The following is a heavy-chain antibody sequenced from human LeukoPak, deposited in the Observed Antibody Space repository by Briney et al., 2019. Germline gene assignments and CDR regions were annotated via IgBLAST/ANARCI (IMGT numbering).Heavy chain of an antibody. J-gene: IGHJ4*02. CDR3: ARGPGISGDHIYPDY. CDR1: GYSISSGKY. Sequence: PSETLSLTCTVSGYSISSGKYWAWIRQTPGKGLEWIGSIYESGSTYYTSSLKSRVTMSVDTSKNQFSLNLTSVTAADTAVYLCARGPGISGDHIYPDYWGQGFQVTVSS. D-gene: IGHD2-21*01. CDR2: IYESGST. V-gene: IGHV4-38-2*02.